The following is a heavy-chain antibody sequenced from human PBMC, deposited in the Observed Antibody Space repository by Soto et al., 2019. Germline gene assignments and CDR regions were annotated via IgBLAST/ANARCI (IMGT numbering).Heavy chain of an antibody. CDR1: GFTFDDYG. CDR3: DKARGGIDY. V-gene: IGHV3-9*01. D-gene: IGHD3-16*01. CDR2: ISWDSYSI. J-gene: IGHJ4*02. Sequence: EVQLVESGGGLVQPGRSLRLSCVGSGFTFDDYGMHWVRQAPGKGLEWVAGISWDSYSIGYADSVKGRFTISRDNAKNSRYLQMNSLKSEDTVLYYGDKARGGIDYWGQGTLVTVSS.